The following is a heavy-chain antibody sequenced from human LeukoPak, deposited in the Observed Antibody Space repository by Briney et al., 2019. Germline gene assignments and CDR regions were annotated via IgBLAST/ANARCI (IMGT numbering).Heavy chain of an antibody. CDR1: GDSISYFY. CDR3: ARVPFLGGNDY. D-gene: IGHD3-16*01. V-gene: IGHV4-4*07. Sequence: SETLSLTCSVSGDSISYFYWSWIRQAAGKGLEWIGRMSSGGSTEYNASLKSRVTMSVDTSKNQLSLKVSSVTAADTAVYYCARVPFLGGNDYWGQGTLVTVSS. J-gene: IGHJ4*02. CDR2: MSSGGST.